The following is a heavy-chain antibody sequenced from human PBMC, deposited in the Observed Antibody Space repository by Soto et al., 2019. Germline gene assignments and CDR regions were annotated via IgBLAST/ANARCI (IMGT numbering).Heavy chain of an antibody. CDR3: ARDRRAYDSSGRRYWFDP. Sequence: QVQLQESGPGLVKPSQTLSLTCTVSGGSISSGDYYWSWIRQPPGKGLEWIGYIYYSGSTYYNPSLKSRVTISVDTSKNQFSLKLSSVTAADTAVYYCARDRRAYDSSGRRYWFDPWGQGTQVTVSP. CDR1: GGSISSGDYY. J-gene: IGHJ5*02. D-gene: IGHD3-22*01. V-gene: IGHV4-30-4*01. CDR2: IYYSGST.